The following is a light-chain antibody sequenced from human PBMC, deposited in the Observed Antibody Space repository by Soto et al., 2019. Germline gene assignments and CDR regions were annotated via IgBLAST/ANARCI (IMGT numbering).Light chain of an antibody. V-gene: IGLV1-44*01. CDR3: AAWDDSLNGVV. CDR1: SSNIGSNT. J-gene: IGLJ3*02. Sequence: QSVLTQPPSASGTPGQRVTLSCSGSSSNIGSNTVNWYQQLPGTAPKLLIYSNNQRPSGVPDRVSGSKSGTSASLAISGLQSEDEADYYCAAWDDSLNGVVFGGGTKVTV. CDR2: SNN.